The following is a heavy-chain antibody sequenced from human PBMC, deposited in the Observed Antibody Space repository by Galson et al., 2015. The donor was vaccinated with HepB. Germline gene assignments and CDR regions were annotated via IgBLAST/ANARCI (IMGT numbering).Heavy chain of an antibody. CDR3: AKSPRAGIFGMLGWLDY. D-gene: IGHD3-3*01. CDR2: ISGSGGST. CDR1: GFTFSSYA. Sequence: SLRLSCAASGFTFSSYAMSWVRQAPGKGLEWVSAISGSGGSTYYADSVKGRFTISRDNSKNTLYLQMNSLKAEDTAVYYCAKSPRAGIFGMLGWLDYWGQGTLVTVSS. J-gene: IGHJ4*02. V-gene: IGHV3-23*01.